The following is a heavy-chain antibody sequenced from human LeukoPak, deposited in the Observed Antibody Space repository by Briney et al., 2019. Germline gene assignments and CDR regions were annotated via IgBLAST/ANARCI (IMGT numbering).Heavy chain of an antibody. CDR3: ASISDYYDSSGYYLYAFDI. Sequence: ASVKVSCKASGYTFTGYYIHWVRQAPGQGLEWMGWISAYNGNTNYAQKLQGRITMTTDTSTSTAYMELRSLRSDDTAVYYCASISDYYDSSGYYLYAFDIWGQGTMVTDSS. CDR1: GYTFTGYY. D-gene: IGHD3-22*01. J-gene: IGHJ3*02. V-gene: IGHV1-18*04. CDR2: ISAYNGNT.